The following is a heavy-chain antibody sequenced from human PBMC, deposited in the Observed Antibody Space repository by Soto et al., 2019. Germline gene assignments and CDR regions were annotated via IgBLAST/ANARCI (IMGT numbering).Heavy chain of an antibody. D-gene: IGHD6-19*01. CDR2: ICYSGTT. Sequence: VQLQESGPALVKPSQTLSLTCTVSGGPISSGGYYWTWIRQHPGRGLEWIGYICYSGTTYYNPSVQSHVILPVATCKNHFSLRLSSVTAADTAVYYFARGRGQWLAWFDYWGQGTLVTVCS. CDR3: ARGRGQWLAWFDY. CDR1: GGPISSGGYY. J-gene: IGHJ4*02. V-gene: IGHV4-31*01.